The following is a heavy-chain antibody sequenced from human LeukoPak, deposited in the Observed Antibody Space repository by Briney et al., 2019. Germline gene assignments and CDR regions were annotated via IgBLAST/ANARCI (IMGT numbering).Heavy chain of an antibody. CDR1: GFTFSNYA. V-gene: IGHV3-30*15. CDR3: LRQRVGYFSS. D-gene: IGHD2-15*01. CDR2: MSYDGSHQ. J-gene: IGHJ4*02. Sequence: GRSLRLSCAASGFTFSNYAMHWVRQAPGKGLEWVALMSYDGSHQYYADSVKGRFTISRDNSNNTVFLQMSSLKPEDTAVYYCLRQRVGYFSSWGQGTLVTVS.